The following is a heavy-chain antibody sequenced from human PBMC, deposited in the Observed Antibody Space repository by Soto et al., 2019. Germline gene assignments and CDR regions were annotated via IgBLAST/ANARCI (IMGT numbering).Heavy chain of an antibody. Sequence: GGSLRLSCAASGFTFSSYGMHWVRQAPGKGLEWVAVISYDGSNKYYADSVKGRFTISRDNSKNTLYLQMNSPRAEDTAVYYCAKSAIKYCSGGSCIWGWFDPWGQGTLVTVSS. J-gene: IGHJ5*02. D-gene: IGHD2-15*01. CDR2: ISYDGSNK. CDR3: AKSAIKYCSGGSCIWGWFDP. V-gene: IGHV3-30*18. CDR1: GFTFSSYG.